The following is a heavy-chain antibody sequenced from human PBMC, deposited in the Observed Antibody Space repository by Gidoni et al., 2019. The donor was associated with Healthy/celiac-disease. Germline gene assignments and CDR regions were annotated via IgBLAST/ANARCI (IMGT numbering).Heavy chain of an antibody. CDR1: GFTFGSYG. CDR3: AKENGGHYYYYGMDV. J-gene: IGHJ6*02. Sequence: EVQLLESGGGLVQSGGSLRLSCAASGFTFGSYGMSWVRQAPGKGLEWVSAIRGSGGSTYYADSVKGRFTISRDNSKNTLYLQMNSLRAEDTAVYYCAKENGGHYYYYGMDVWGQGTTVTVSS. CDR2: IRGSGGST. D-gene: IGHD4-17*01. V-gene: IGHV3-23*01.